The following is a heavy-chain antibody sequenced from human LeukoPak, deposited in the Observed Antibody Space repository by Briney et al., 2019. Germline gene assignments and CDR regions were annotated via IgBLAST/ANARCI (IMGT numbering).Heavy chain of an antibody. V-gene: IGHV3-23*01. Sequence: GGSLRLSCAASGFTFSSYAMSWVRQAPGKGLEWVSAISGSGGSTYYADSVKGRFTISRDNSKNTLYLQMNSLRAEETAVYYCAKRGWVSSSWYFDYWGQGTLVTVSS. J-gene: IGHJ4*02. CDR2: ISGSGGST. D-gene: IGHD6-13*01. CDR1: GFTFSSYA. CDR3: AKRGWVSSSWYFDY.